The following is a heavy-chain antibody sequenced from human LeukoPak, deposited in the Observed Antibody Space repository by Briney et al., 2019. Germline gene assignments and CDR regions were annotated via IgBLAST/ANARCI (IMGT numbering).Heavy chain of an antibody. Sequence: ASVKVSCKASGYTFTGYYMHWVRQAPGQGLEWMGWINPNSGGTNYAQKFQGRVTMTRDTSISTAYMELSRLRSDDTAVYYCASSVDVEYCSGGSCYYYWGQGTLVTVSS. J-gene: IGHJ4*02. D-gene: IGHD2-15*01. CDR3: ASSVDVEYCSGGSCYYY. V-gene: IGHV1-2*02. CDR2: INPNSGGT. CDR1: GYTFTGYY.